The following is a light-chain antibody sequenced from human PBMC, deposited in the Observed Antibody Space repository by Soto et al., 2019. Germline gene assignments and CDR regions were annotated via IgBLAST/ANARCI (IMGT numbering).Light chain of an antibody. CDR2: DAS. CDR1: QSVSSY. Sequence: EILLTQSPATLSLSPGERATLSCRASQSVSSYLAWYQQKPGQAPRLLIYDASSRATGIPARFSGSGSGTDFTLTISSLEPEDFAVYYCQQQGAFGQGTKVDIK. CDR3: QQQGA. J-gene: IGKJ1*01. V-gene: IGKV3-11*01.